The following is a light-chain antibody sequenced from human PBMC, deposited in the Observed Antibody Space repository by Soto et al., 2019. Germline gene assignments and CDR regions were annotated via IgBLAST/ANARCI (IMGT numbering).Light chain of an antibody. J-gene: IGKJ5*01. CDR1: HSVSSSY. V-gene: IGKV3-20*01. Sequence: EIVLTQSPGTLSLSPGERATLSCRASHSVSSSYLAWYQQKPGQAPRLLIYGASSRATGIPDRFSGSGSGTDFILTISRLEPEDFAVYYCLQYGSSPPITFGQGTRLEIK. CDR3: LQYGSSPPIT. CDR2: GAS.